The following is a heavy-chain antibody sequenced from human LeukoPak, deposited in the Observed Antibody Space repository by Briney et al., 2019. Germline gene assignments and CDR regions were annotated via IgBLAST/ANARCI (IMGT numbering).Heavy chain of an antibody. V-gene: IGHV3-23*01. Sequence: GGSPRLSCAASGFTFSSYAMSWVRQAPGKGLEWVSAISGSGGSTYYADSVKGRFTISRDNSKNTLYLQMNSLRAEDTAVYYCAKVLHSEFYDYVWGSYRWDLIFDYWGQGTLVTVSS. CDR3: AKVLHSEFYDYVWGSYRWDLIFDY. CDR1: GFTFSSYA. CDR2: ISGSGGST. D-gene: IGHD3-16*02. J-gene: IGHJ4*02.